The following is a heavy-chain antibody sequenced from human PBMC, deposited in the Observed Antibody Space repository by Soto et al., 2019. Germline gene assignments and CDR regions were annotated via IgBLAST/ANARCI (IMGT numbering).Heavy chain of an antibody. CDR1: GYALASQD. CDR3: AAGVVPYGMDV. V-gene: IGHV1-46*01. CDR2: ISPEDGET. J-gene: IGHJ6*02. D-gene: IGHD2-15*01. Sequence: GASVKMSCKACGYALASQDVRWVRQAPGKGLEWMGIISPEDGETSYAQKFQDRVTMTEDTSADTVYMELSSLRSEDTAVYYCAAGVVPYGMDVWGQGTTVTV.